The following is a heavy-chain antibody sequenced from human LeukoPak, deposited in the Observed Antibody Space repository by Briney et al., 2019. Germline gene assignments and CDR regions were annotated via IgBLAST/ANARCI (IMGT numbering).Heavy chain of an antibody. CDR3: AKSDPYGDSLIEI. D-gene: IGHD4-17*01. V-gene: IGHV3-48*03. J-gene: IGHJ4*02. CDR2: ISSTGGTI. Sequence: GGSLRLSCAASGFTFSGYAMNWVRQAPGKGLEWLSHISSTGGTIYYADSVKGRLNVSRDNAKNSLYLQMNSLRAEDTAVYYCAKSDPYGDSLIEIWGQGALVTVSS. CDR1: GFTFSGYA.